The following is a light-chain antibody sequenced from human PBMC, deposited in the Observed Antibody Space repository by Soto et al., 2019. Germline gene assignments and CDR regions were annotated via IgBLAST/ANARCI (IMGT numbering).Light chain of an antibody. CDR3: AAWDVSLNVVL. CDR2: NTN. V-gene: IGLV1-44*01. CDR1: SSNIGTNT. J-gene: IGLJ2*01. Sequence: QSALTQPPSASGTPGQRVAISCSGSSSNIGTNTVNWYQQLPGSAPQLLIYNTNQRPSGVPGRFSGSKSGASASLAISGLQSEYESDYYCAAWDVSLNVVLFGRGTKLTVL.